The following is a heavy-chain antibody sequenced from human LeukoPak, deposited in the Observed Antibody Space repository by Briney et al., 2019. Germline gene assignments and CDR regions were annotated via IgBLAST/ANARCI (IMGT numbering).Heavy chain of an antibody. CDR1: GYSFTDYW. D-gene: IGHD6-13*01. CDR2: IYPGDSAT. Sequence: GESLEISCKGSGYSFTDYWIGWVRQMPGKGLEGMGTIYPGDSATRYSPSFQGQVTISADKSITTAYMQWSSLKASDTAMYYCARTTQPLGGYYYYYMDVWGKGTTVTVSS. V-gene: IGHV5-51*06. J-gene: IGHJ6*03. CDR3: ARTTQPLGGYYYYYMDV.